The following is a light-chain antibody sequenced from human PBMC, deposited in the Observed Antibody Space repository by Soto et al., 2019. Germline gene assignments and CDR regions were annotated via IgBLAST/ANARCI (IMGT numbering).Light chain of an antibody. CDR2: ATS. Sequence: AIQMTQSPCSLSASLGDRITITCPASQGIRGDLGWYQQKPGKAPKLLISATSTLQSGVPSRFSGRGSGTNFTLTISSLQSEDSATYYCIQDFISPRTVGQGTKVDIK. J-gene: IGKJ1*01. CDR1: QGIRGD. CDR3: IQDFISPRT. V-gene: IGKV1-6*01.